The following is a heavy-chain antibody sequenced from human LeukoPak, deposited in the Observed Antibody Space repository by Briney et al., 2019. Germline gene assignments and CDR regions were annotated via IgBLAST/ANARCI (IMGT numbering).Heavy chain of an antibody. D-gene: IGHD2/OR15-2a*01. V-gene: IGHV4-59*08. Sequence: SETLSLTCTVSGGSISIYYWSWIRQPPGKGLEWIGYIYYSGSTSYNPSLKSRVTISADPSKNQFSLKLNSVTATDTAVYYCARHLTAIDFPFDYWGQGTLVTVSS. CDR2: IYYSGST. CDR3: ARHLTAIDFPFDY. CDR1: GGSISIYY. J-gene: IGHJ4*02.